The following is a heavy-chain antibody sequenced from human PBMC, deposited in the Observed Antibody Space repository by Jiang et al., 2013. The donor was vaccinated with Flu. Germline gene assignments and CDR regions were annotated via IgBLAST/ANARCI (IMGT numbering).Heavy chain of an antibody. CDR2: ITPIFGTT. J-gene: IGHJ4*02. V-gene: IGHV1-69*01. CDR3: ARDMTLETYYFDY. CDR1: GGTFSSYT. Sequence: GAEVKKPGSSVRISCKASGGTFSSYTFSWVRLAPGQGLEWMGGITPIFGTTKFAQKFQGRVTITADESTSTAFMELSSLRSEDTAVYYCARDMTLETYYFDYWGQGTLVTVSS.